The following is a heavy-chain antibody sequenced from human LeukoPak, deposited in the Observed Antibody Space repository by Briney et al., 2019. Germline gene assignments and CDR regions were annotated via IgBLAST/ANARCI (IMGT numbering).Heavy chain of an antibody. V-gene: IGHV3-48*01. D-gene: IGHD3-22*01. J-gene: IGHJ4*02. Sequence: GGSLRLSCAASGFTFSSYSMNWVRQAPGEGLEWLSYMSSSGDTIYYADSVKGRFTISRDNAKNSLLLQMNSLRVEDTAVYYCARGSPYYYDISGYIDYWGQGTLVTVSS. CDR3: ARGSPYYYDISGYIDY. CDR2: MSSSGDTI. CDR1: GFTFSSYS.